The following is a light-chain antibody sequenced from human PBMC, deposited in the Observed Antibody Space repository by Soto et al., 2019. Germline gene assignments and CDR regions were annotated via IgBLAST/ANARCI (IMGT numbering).Light chain of an antibody. J-gene: IGKJ1*01. CDR1: QSVRSN. CDR2: GAS. Sequence: IVMTQYPATLSVSPGERATLSCRASQSVRSNLAWYQQKPGQAPRLLIYGASTRATGVPVRFSGSGSGTEFTLTISSLQSEDFAVYYCQQCDSWPRTFGQGTNVDVK. V-gene: IGKV3-15*01. CDR3: QQCDSWPRT.